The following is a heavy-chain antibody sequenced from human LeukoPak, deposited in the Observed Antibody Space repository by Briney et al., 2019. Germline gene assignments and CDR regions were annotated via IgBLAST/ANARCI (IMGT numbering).Heavy chain of an antibody. CDR3: ARWLRVNVWGSYRYTQGDYYFDY. V-gene: IGHV4-34*01. J-gene: IGHJ4*02. CDR2: INHSGST. CDR1: GESFSGYY. D-gene: IGHD3-16*02. Sequence: SETLSLTCAVYGESFSGYYWSWIRQPPGKGLEWIGEINHSGSTNYNPSLKSRVTISVDTSKNQFSLKLSSVTAADTAVYYCARWLRVNVWGSYRYTQGDYYFDYWGQGTLVTVSS.